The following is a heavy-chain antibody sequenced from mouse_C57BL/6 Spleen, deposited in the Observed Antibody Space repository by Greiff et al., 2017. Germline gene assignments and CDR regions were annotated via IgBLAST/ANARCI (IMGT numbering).Heavy chain of an antibody. D-gene: IGHD1-1*01. CDR3: ARESTTVVVHWYFDV. V-gene: IGHV1-72*01. CDR1: GYTFTSYW. Sequence: VQLQQPGAELVKPGASVKLSCKASGYTFTSYWMHWVKQRPGRGLERIGRIDPNSGGTKYNEKFKSKATLTVDKPSSTAYMQLSSLTSEDSAVYYCARESTTVVVHWYFDVWGTGTTVTVSS. J-gene: IGHJ1*03. CDR2: IDPNSGGT.